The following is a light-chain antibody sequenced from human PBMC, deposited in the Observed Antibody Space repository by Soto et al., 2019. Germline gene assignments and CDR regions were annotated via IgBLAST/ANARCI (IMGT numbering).Light chain of an antibody. J-gene: IGLJ3*02. CDR2: KNN. CDR1: SSNIGTNY. Sequence: QSVLTQPPSASATPGQRVTISCSGSSSNIGTNYVYWYQQLPGTAPKLLIYKNNQRPSGVPDRFSGSRSGTSASLVISGLQSADEADYYCGARLNSLSRSWVFGGGTKLTVL. CDR3: GARLNSLSRSWV. V-gene: IGLV1-47*01.